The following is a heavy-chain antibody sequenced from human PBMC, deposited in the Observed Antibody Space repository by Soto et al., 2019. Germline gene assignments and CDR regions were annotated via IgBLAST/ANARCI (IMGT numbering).Heavy chain of an antibody. J-gene: IGHJ3*02. CDR1: GGSFSGYY. CDR2: INHSGST. Sequence: PSETLSLTCAVYGGSFSGYYWSWIRQPPGKGLEWIGEINHSGSTNYNPSLKSRVTISVDTSKNQFSLKLSSVTAADTAVYYCARGFVLRYFDWSTNDAFDIWGQGTMVTVSS. D-gene: IGHD3-9*01. CDR3: ARGFVLRYFDWSTNDAFDI. V-gene: IGHV4-34*01.